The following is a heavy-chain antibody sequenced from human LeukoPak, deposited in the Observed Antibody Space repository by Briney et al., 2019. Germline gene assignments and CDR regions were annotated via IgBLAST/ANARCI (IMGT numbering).Heavy chain of an antibody. CDR1: GGSISSYY. CDR3: ARGRGPSRISGTTTQLGGVWFDP. Sequence: SETLSLTCTVSGGSISSYYWSWIRQPPGKGLEWIGYIYYSGSTNYNASLKSRVTISVDTSKNQISLKLNSVTAADTALYYCARGRGPSRISGTTTQLGGVWFDPWGQGTLVTVSS. J-gene: IGHJ5*02. V-gene: IGHV4-59*12. CDR2: IYYSGST. D-gene: IGHD1-7*01.